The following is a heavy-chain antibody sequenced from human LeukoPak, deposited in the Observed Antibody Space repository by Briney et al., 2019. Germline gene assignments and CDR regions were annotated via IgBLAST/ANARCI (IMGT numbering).Heavy chain of an antibody. J-gene: IGHJ4*02. D-gene: IGHD3-3*01. CDR1: GGSISSGSYY. CDR2: IYTSGST. V-gene: IGHV4-61*02. CDR3: ARMTVGGLYDFWSGYYKDVDY. Sequence: SETLSLTCTVSGGSISSGSYYWSWIRQPAGKGLEWVGRIYTSGSTNYNPSLKSRVTISVDTSKNLFSLKLSSVTAADTAVYYCARMTVGGLYDFWSGYYKDVDYWGQGTLVTVSS.